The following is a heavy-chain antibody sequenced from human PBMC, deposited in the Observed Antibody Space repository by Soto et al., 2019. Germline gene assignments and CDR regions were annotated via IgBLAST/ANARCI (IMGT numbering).Heavy chain of an antibody. D-gene: IGHD6-19*01. CDR2: INHSGST. V-gene: IGHV4-34*01. CDR3: ARSDVAASATGYYYYMDV. CDR1: GGSFSGYY. J-gene: IGHJ6*03. Sequence: SKTLSLTCAVYGGSFSGYYWTWIRQPPGKGLEGIGEINHSGSTNFNPSLKSRVTISVDMSKSQFSLKLSPVTAADTAVYYCARSDVAASATGYYYYMDVWDKGTTVTVSS.